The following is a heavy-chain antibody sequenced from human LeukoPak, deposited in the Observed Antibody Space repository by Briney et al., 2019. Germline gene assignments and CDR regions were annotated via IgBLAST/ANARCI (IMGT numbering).Heavy chain of an antibody. V-gene: IGHV4-39*07. J-gene: IGHJ4*02. D-gene: IGHD6-13*01. CDR2: IYYSGST. Sequence: SETLSLTCTVSGGSISSSSYYWGWIRQPPGKGLEWIGSIYYSGSTYYNPSLKSRVTISVDTSKNQFSLKLSSVTAADTAVYYCARGIYSSSWYDYWGQGTLVTVSS. CDR1: GGSISSSSYY. CDR3: ARGIYSSSWYDY.